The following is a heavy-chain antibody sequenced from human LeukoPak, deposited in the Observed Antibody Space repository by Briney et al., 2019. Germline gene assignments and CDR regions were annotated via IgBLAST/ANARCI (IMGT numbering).Heavy chain of an antibody. V-gene: IGHV1-3*01. Sequence: ASVKVSCKASGYTFTDYAIHWVRQAPGQRLEWMGWINVGNGDTKYSQKFQGRVTITRDTSASTAYMEVSSLRSEDTAVYYCARDRWVTTVNFDYWGQGTLVTVSS. D-gene: IGHD4-17*01. CDR2: INVGNGDT. J-gene: IGHJ4*02. CDR3: ARDRWVTTVNFDY. CDR1: GYTFTDYA.